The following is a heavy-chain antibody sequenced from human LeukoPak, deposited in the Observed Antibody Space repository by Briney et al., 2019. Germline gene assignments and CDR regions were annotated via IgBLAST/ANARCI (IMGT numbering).Heavy chain of an antibody. D-gene: IGHD3-22*01. CDR3: ARGYYYDSSGIDAFDI. CDR1: GGSISSSSYY. Sequence: SETLSLTCTVSGGSISSSSYYWGRIRQPPGKGLEWIGSIYYSGSTYYNPSLKSRVTISVDTSKNQFSLKLSSVTAADTAVYYCARGYYYDSSGIDAFDIWGQGTMVTVSS. V-gene: IGHV4-39*01. CDR2: IYYSGST. J-gene: IGHJ3*02.